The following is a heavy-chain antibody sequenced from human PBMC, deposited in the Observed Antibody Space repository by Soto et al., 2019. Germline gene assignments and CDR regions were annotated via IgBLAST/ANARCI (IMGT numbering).Heavy chain of an antibody. D-gene: IGHD3-3*02. CDR3: ARHYTGTPLAFDP. J-gene: IGHJ5*02. CDR2: IYYSGST. Sequence: PSETLSLTCTVSGGSISSYYWSWIRQPPGKGLEWIGYIYYSGSTNYNPSLKSRVTISVDTSKNQFSLKLSSVTAADTAVYYCARHYTGTPLAFDPWGQGTLVTVSS. CDR1: GGSISSYY. V-gene: IGHV4-59*08.